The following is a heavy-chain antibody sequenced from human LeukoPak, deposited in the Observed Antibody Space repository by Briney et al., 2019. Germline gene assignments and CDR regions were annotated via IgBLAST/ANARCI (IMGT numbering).Heavy chain of an antibody. J-gene: IGHJ4*02. V-gene: IGHV3-21*01. CDR2: ISSSSSYI. CDR1: GFTFSSYS. D-gene: IGHD6-13*01. CDR3: ARDRAAGTFDY. Sequence: GGSLRLSCAASGFTFSSYSMNWVRQAPGQGLEWVSSISSSSSYIYYADSVKGRFTISRDNAKNSLYLQMNSLRAEDTAVYYCARDRAAGTFDYWGQGTLVTVSS.